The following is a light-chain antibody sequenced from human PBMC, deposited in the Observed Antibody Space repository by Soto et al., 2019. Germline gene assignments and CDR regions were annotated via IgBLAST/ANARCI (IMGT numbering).Light chain of an antibody. J-gene: IGLJ1*01. V-gene: IGLV2-23*01. CDR2: EGD. CDR1: SSDVGSSNL. Sequence: QSALTQPASVSGSPGQSTTISCTGTSSDVGSSNLVSWYQHHPGKAPKLIIFEGDRRPSGVSGRFSGSRSGNTASLAISGLQAEDEADYYCCSFARSTTFYVFGTGTKLTVL. CDR3: CSFARSTTFYV.